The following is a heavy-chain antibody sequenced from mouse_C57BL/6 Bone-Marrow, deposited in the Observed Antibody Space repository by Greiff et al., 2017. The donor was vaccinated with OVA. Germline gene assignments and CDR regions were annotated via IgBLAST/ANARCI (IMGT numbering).Heavy chain of an antibody. V-gene: IGHV1-14*01. CDR2: IYPYNDGT. D-gene: IGHD2-5*01. J-gene: IGHJ3*01. CDR3: ARGDSYYSNQFAY. Sequence: EVKLMESGPELVKPGASVKMSCKASGYTFTSYVMHWVKQKPGQGLEWIGYIYPYNDGTKYNEKFKGKATLTSDKSSSTAYMELSSLTSEDSAVYYCARGDSYYSNQFAYWGQGTLVTVSA. CDR1: GYTFTSYV.